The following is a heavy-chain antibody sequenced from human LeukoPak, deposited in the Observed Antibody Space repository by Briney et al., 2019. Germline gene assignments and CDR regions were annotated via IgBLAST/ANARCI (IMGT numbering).Heavy chain of an antibody. D-gene: IGHD6-19*01. V-gene: IGHV4-61*02. CDR2: IYTSEST. J-gene: IGHJ4*02. CDR1: GVSISSGSYY. Sequence: SETLSLTCTVSGVSISSGSYYWSWIRQPAGKGLEWIGRIYTSESTNYNPSLKSRVTISVDTSKNQFSLKLSSVTAADTAVYYCARAVAGTANYFDYWGQGTLVTVSS. CDR3: ARAVAGTANYFDY.